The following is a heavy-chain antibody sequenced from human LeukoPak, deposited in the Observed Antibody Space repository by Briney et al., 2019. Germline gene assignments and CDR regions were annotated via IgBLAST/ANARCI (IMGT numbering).Heavy chain of an antibody. Sequence: GGSLRLSCTASGFTFSSYEMNWVRQAPGKGLEWISYIHGGASAIYYADSVKGRFAISRDDAKNSLYLQMDSLRVEDTAIYYCARGHSDALFYWGQGTRVTVSS. V-gene: IGHV3-48*03. CDR3: ARGHSDALFY. D-gene: IGHD2-21*02. CDR1: GFTFSSYE. J-gene: IGHJ4*02. CDR2: IHGGASAI.